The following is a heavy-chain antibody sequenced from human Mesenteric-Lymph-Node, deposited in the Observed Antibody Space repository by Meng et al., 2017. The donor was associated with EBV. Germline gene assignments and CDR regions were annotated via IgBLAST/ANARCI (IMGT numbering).Heavy chain of an antibody. J-gene: IGHJ4*02. Sequence: QLQLQESGPGLVKPSEPPSLPCTVSGGSISSSNYYWGWSRQPPGKGLEWIGSIYYSGSTYYNPSLKSRVTTSVDTSKNQFSLKLSSVTAADTAVYYCGRNYTGGYDFFDYWGQGTLVTVSS. CDR2: IYYSGST. V-gene: IGHV4-39*01. CDR1: GGSISSSNYY. CDR3: GRNYTGGYDFFDY. D-gene: IGHD3-3*01.